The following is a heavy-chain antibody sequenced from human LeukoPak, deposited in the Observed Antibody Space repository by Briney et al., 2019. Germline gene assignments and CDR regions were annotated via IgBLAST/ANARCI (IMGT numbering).Heavy chain of an antibody. CDR1: GGSFSGYY. CDR2: INHSGST. Sequence: PSETLSLTCAVYGGSFSGYYWSWIRQPPGKGLEWIGEINHSGSTNYNPSLKSRVTISVDTSKNQFSLNLSSVTAADTAVYYCARSEINDYSRYWGQGILVVVSS. CDR3: ARSEINDYSRY. D-gene: IGHD4-11*01. V-gene: IGHV4-34*01. J-gene: IGHJ4*02.